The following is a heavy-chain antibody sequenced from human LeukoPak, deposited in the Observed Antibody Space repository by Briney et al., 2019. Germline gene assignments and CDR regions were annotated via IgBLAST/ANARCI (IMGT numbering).Heavy chain of an antibody. CDR1: GYTFTSYD. J-gene: IGHJ5*02. Sequence: ASVKVSCKASGYTFTSYDINWVRQATGQGLEWMGWMNPNSGNTGYAQKFQGRVTVTRNTSISTAYMELSSLRSEDTAVYYCARGTGSSWLYNWFDPWGQGTLVTVSS. V-gene: IGHV1-8*01. D-gene: IGHD6-13*01. CDR3: ARGTGSSWLYNWFDP. CDR2: MNPNSGNT.